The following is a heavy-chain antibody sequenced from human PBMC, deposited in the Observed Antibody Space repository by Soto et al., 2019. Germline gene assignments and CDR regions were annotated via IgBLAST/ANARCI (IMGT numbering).Heavy chain of an antibody. Sequence: SETLSLTCTVSGGSVSSGSYYWSWIRQPPGKGLEWIGYIYFSGSTNYNPSLKSRVTISVDTSKNQFSLKLSSLTAADTAVYYCARDSRGSYHDVWGQGTTVTVSS. CDR3: ARDSRGSYHDV. V-gene: IGHV4-61*01. CDR2: IYFSGST. J-gene: IGHJ6*02. CDR1: GGSVSSGSYY. D-gene: IGHD1-26*01.